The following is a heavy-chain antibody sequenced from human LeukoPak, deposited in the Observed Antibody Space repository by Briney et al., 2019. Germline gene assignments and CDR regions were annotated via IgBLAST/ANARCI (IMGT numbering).Heavy chain of an antibody. Sequence: GESLKISCKGSGYSFTSYCIGWVRQMPGKGLEWMGIIYPGDSDTRYSPSFQGQVTISADKSISTAYLQWSSLKASDTAMYYCARGTEIVVVIPYYFDYWGQGTLVTVSS. CDR1: GYSFTSYC. D-gene: IGHD3-22*01. CDR3: ARGTEIVVVIPYYFDY. V-gene: IGHV5-51*01. J-gene: IGHJ4*02. CDR2: IYPGDSDT.